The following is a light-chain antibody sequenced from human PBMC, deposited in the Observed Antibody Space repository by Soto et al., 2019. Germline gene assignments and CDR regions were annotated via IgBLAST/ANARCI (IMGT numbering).Light chain of an antibody. V-gene: IGKV1-5*01. CDR3: QQYDKYST. CDR2: YGS. J-gene: IGKJ1*01. Sequence: IHMTPSPSTLTASFGGAVNISSLASQSISVSLAWSQQKPGKCSRLRIYYGSTLQGGVPSRFSGRGSGTEFTLTVTSLQPEDFASYFCQQYDKYSTFGHGTKVDIK. CDR1: QSISVS.